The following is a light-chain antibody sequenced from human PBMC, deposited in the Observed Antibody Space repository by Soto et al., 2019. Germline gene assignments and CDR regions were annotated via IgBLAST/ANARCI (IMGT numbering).Light chain of an antibody. V-gene: IGKV1-5*03. CDR1: QSIVTW. CDR3: QQFNSSPYT. Sequence: DIQMTQSPSSLSASVGDRVTITCRASQSIVTWLAWYQQKPGKAPKLLIYEASSLASGVPSRFSGTGSGTDFTPTISRLQPDYSASYYCQQFNSSPYTFGQGTKVEIK. J-gene: IGKJ2*01. CDR2: EAS.